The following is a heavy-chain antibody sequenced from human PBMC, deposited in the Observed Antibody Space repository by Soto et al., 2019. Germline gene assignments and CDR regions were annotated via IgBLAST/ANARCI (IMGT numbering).Heavy chain of an antibody. J-gene: IGHJ3*01. CDR3: ARRHDALTGPDAFDV. CDR1: GDSISRDGYY. CDR2: IYYSGST. D-gene: IGHD3-9*01. V-gene: IGHV4-31*03. Sequence: QVQPQESGPGLVKASQTLSLTCTVSGDSISRDGYYLTWIRQHPGKGLEWIGDIYYSGSTSYNPSLESRVTMSVHTSENQLSLKLLSVTAADTAVYYCARRHDALTGPDAFDVWGQGTKVTVSS.